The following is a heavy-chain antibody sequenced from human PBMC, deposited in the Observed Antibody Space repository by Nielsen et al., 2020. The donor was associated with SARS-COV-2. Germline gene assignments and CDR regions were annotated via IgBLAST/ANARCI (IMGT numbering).Heavy chain of an antibody. CDR3: TRVFFGYCSSTSCPHFDY. V-gene: IGHV3-49*03. D-gene: IGHD2-2*03. Sequence: GESLKISCTASGFTFGDYAMSWFRQAPGKGLEWVGFIRSKAYGGTTEYAASVKGRFTISRDDSKSIAYLQMNSLKTEDTAVYYCTRVFFGYCSSTSCPHFDYWGRGTLVTVSS. CDR2: IRSKAYGGTT. J-gene: IGHJ4*02. CDR1: GFTFGDYA.